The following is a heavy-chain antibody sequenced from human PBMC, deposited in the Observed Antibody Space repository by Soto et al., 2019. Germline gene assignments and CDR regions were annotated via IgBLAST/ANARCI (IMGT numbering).Heavy chain of an antibody. CDR3: ARDHNIPADTAYYYYGMDV. Sequence: EVQLVESGGGLVKPGGSLRLSCAASGFTFSSYSMNWVRQAPGKGLEWVSSISSSSSYIYYEDSVKGRFTISRDNAKNSLYLQMNSLRAEDTAVYYCARDHNIPADTAYYYYGMDVWGQGTTVTVSS. D-gene: IGHD5-18*01. CDR2: ISSSSSYI. J-gene: IGHJ6*02. CDR1: GFTFSSYS. V-gene: IGHV3-21*01.